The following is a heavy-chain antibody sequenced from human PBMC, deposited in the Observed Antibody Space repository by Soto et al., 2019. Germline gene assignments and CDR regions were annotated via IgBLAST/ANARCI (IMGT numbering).Heavy chain of an antibody. CDR3: ARDAGRVLRYFDWLPANWFDP. D-gene: IGHD3-9*01. CDR2: IIPIFGTA. J-gene: IGHJ5*02. Sequence: SVKVSCKASGGTFSSYAISWVRQAPGQGLEWMGGIIPIFGTANYAQKFQGRVTMTTDTSTSTVYMELSSLRSEDTAVYYCARDAGRVLRYFDWLPANWFDPWGQGTLVTVSS. CDR1: GGTFSSYA. V-gene: IGHV1-69*05.